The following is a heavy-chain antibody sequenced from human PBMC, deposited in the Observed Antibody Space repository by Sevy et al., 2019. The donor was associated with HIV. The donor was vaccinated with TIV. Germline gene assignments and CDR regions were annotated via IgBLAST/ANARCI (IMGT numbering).Heavy chain of an antibody. CDR2: IYYNGDT. V-gene: IGHV4-39*01. D-gene: IGHD3-16*01. J-gene: IGHJ4*02. CDR3: ARHGAWRFYFDF. CDR1: GGSMSSSDYL. Sequence: SETLSLTCTVSGGSMSSSDYLWGWVRQPPGKGLEWIGSIYYNGDTYHSPSLKSRVTVAVDTSKNQFFLTLTSVTAADTAIYYCARHGAWRFYFDFWGQGALLTVSS.